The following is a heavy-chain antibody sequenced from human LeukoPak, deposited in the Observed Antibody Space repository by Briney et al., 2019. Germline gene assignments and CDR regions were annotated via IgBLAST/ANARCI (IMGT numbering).Heavy chain of an antibody. CDR2: IIQDGSEE. Sequence: GGSLRLSCAASGFTFSGYWMSWVRQAPGKGLEWVANIIQDGSEESYVDSVKGRLTISRDNAKKSLYLQINSLGVEDTAVYYCATGGGDYWGQGTLVTVSS. CDR3: ATGGGDY. V-gene: IGHV3-7*01. J-gene: IGHJ4*02. CDR1: GFTFSGYW.